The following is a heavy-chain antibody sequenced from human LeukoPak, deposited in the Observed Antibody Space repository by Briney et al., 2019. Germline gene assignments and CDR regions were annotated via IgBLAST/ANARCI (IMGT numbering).Heavy chain of an antibody. CDR1: GFTFSNYW. D-gene: IGHD3-9*01. J-gene: IGHJ4*02. Sequence: GGSLRLSCAASGFTFSNYWMNWVRQAPGKGPEWVANIKQDGNEEYYVDSVKGRFTISRNNAKNSLYLQMNSVRAEDTAVYYCVREDDNWGQGILVTVSS. CDR2: IKQDGNEE. CDR3: VREDDN. V-gene: IGHV3-7*01.